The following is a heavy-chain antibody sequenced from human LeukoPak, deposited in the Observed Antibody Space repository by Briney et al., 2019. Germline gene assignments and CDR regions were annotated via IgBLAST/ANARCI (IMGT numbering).Heavy chain of an antibody. J-gene: IGHJ3*02. CDR2: ISSSSSYI. Sequence: GGSLRLSCAASGFTFSSYSMNWVRQAPGKGLEWVSSISSSSSYIYYADSVKGRFTISRDNAKNSLYLQMNSLRAEDTAVYYCAKRYSSGWGDAFDIWGQGTMVTVSS. D-gene: IGHD6-19*01. CDR1: GFTFSSYS. CDR3: AKRYSSGWGDAFDI. V-gene: IGHV3-21*04.